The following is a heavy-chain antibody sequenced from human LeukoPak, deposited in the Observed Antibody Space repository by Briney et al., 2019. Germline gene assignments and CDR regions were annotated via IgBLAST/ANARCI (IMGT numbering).Heavy chain of an antibody. Sequence: GASLRLSCAVSGFILSRYAMSWVRKAPGQGLEWVSAISYSGGSTYYADSVKGRFTISRDNSRNTLYLQMNTLRAEDTAVYYCAKCRGSSWSDYFDYWGQGTLVTVSS. V-gene: IGHV3-23*01. J-gene: IGHJ4*02. CDR2: ISYSGGST. CDR3: AKCRGSSWSDYFDY. CDR1: GFILSRYA. D-gene: IGHD6-13*01.